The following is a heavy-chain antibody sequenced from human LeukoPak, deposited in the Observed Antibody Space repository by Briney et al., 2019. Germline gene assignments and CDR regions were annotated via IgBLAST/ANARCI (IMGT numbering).Heavy chain of an antibody. D-gene: IGHD4-17*01. Sequence: SETQSLTCAVYGGSFSGYYWSWIRQPPGKGLEWIGEINHSGSTNYSPSLKSRVTISVDTSKNQFSLKLSSVTAADTAVYYCARGRGDYVALYGMDVWGQGTTVTVSS. J-gene: IGHJ6*02. V-gene: IGHV4-34*01. CDR1: GGSFSGYY. CDR3: ARGRGDYVALYGMDV. CDR2: INHSGST.